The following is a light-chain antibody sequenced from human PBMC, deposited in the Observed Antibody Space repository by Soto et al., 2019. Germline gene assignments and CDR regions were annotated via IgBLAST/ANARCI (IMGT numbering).Light chain of an antibody. CDR2: GAS. CDR3: QQYGSSART. Sequence: EIVMTQSPATLSVSPGERATLSCGASQSVSSNLAWYQQKPGQAPRLLIYGASSRATGIPDRFSGSGSGTDFTLTISRLEPEDFAVYYCQQYGSSARTFGQGTKVDIK. J-gene: IGKJ1*01. V-gene: IGKV3-20*01. CDR1: QSVSSN.